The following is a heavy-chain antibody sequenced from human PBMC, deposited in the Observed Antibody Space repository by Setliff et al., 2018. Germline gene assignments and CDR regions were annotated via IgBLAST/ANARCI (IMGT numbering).Heavy chain of an antibody. D-gene: IGHD2-21*01. CDR1: GYSFTNYA. Sequence: GASVKVSCKASGYSFTNYAISWMRQAPGQRLQWMGWINTNTGNPTYAQGFTGQLAFSLDTSVNTAYLQINSLKAEDTAVYYCTRPARSCSGNGCYSQSDYWGQGTLVTVSS. CDR3: TRPARSCSGNGCYSQSDY. CDR2: INTNTGNP. V-gene: IGHV7-4-1*02. J-gene: IGHJ4*02.